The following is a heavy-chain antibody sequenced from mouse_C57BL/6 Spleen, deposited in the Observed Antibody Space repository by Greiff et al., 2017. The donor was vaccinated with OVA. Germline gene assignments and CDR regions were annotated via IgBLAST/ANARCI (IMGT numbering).Heavy chain of an antibody. V-gene: IGHV5-4*01. D-gene: IGHD1-1*01. J-gene: IGHJ1*03. CDR2: ISDGGSYT. CDR1: GFTFSSYA. Sequence: EVQLVESGGGLVKPGGSLKLSCAASGFTFSSYAMSWVRQTPEKRLEWVAPISDGGSYTYYPANVKGRFTISRDNAKNNLYMQMSHLTSEDTALISCARLYYSGRMYFAVWGTGTTVTVSS. CDR3: ARLYYSGRMYFAV.